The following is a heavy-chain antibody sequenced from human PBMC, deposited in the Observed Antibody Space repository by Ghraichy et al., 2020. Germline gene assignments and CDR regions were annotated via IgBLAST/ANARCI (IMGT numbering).Heavy chain of an antibody. CDR1: GDSVNSETHY. CDR3: ARSVRGRAPDY. CDR2: IYNTGRT. D-gene: IGHD3-10*01. Sequence: SETLSLTCTVSGDSVNSETHYWSWIRQPTGKGLEWIAYIYNTGRTDSTPSLKSRVTVSIDTSSNQFSPKLNSVTAADTAVYYCARSVRGRAPDYWGQGTLVTVSS. J-gene: IGHJ4*02. V-gene: IGHV4-61*01.